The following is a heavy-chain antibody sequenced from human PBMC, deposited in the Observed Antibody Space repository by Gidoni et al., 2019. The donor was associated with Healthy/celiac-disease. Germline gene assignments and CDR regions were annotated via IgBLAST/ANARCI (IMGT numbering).Heavy chain of an antibody. Sequence: QVQLQQWGAGLLKPSETLSLTCAVYGGSFSGYYWSWIRQPPGKGLEWIGEINHSGSTNYNPSLKSRVTISVDTSKNQFSLKLSSVTAADTAVYYCARGKGYYGPGYYYYGMDVWGQGTTVTVSS. CDR2: INHSGST. CDR3: ARGKGYYGPGYYYYGMDV. D-gene: IGHD3-10*01. V-gene: IGHV4-34*01. CDR1: GGSFSGYY. J-gene: IGHJ6*02.